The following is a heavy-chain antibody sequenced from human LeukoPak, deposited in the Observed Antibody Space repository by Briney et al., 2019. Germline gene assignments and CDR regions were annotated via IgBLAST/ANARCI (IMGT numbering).Heavy chain of an antibody. CDR1: GYTFTSYD. CDR2: MNPNSGNT. CDR3: ARRSIAAAPRSWFDP. J-gene: IGHJ5*02. D-gene: IGHD6-13*01. V-gene: IGHV1-8*01. Sequence: ASVKVSCKASGYTFTSYDINWVRQATGQGLEWMGWMNPNSGNTGYAQKFQGRVTMTRNTSISTAYMELSSLRSEDTALYYCARRSIAAAPRSWFDPWGQGTLVTVSS.